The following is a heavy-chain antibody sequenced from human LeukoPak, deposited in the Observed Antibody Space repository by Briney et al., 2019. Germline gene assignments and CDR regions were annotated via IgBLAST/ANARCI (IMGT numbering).Heavy chain of an antibody. CDR3: TRDRWGGDYTPRGMDV. D-gene: IGHD4-17*01. Sequence: PGGSLRLSCTGSGFTFGDYAISWVRQAPGKGLEWLGFIRSKDNDGTTDYAASVKGRFIISRDDSKSIAYLQMNDLKTEDTAVYYCTRDRWGGDYTPRGMDVWGKGTTVTISS. J-gene: IGHJ6*04. CDR2: IRSKDNDGTT. CDR1: GFTFGDYA. V-gene: IGHV3-49*04.